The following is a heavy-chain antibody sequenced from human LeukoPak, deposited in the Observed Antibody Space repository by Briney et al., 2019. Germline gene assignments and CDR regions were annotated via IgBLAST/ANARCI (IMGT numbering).Heavy chain of an antibody. CDR2: IYYSGST. CDR3: ARLFHPALSGNYPFDY. Sequence: SETLSLTCTVSGGAINSYYWSWIRQPPGKGLEWIAYIYYSGSTSYNPSLKSRVTISVDTSKNQFPLKLNSVTAADTAMYYCARLFHPALSGNYPFDYWGQGTLVTVSS. V-gene: IGHV4-59*01. J-gene: IGHJ4*02. D-gene: IGHD1-26*01. CDR1: GGAINSYY.